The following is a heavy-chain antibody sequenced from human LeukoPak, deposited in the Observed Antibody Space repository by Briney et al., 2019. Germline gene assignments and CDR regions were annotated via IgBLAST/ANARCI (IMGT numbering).Heavy chain of an antibody. V-gene: IGHV3-30*18. CDR2: ISTDGSDK. J-gene: IGHJ5*02. CDR1: GFTFSDYG. CDR3: AKDGTRSWFGEAT. Sequence: GGSLRLSCAASGFTFSDYGMQWVRQAPGKGLEWVALISTDGSDKDYADSVKGRFTLSRDNSKNTLYLQMNSLRVEDTAVYYCAKDGTRSWFGEATWSQGTLVTVSS. D-gene: IGHD3-10*01.